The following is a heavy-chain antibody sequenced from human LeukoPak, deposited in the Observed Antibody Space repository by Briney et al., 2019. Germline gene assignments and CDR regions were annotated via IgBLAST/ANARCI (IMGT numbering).Heavy chain of an antibody. CDR3: ARGQGIAVAGNNWFDP. D-gene: IGHD6-19*01. V-gene: IGHV1-2*02. J-gene: IGHJ5*02. CDR1: GYTFTGYY. Sequence: GASVKVSCKASGYTFTGYYMHWGRQAPGQGLEWMGGINPNSGGTNYAQKFQVRVTMTRDTSISTAYMELSRLRSDDTAVYYCARGQGIAVAGNNWFDPWGQGTLVTVSS. CDR2: INPNSGGT.